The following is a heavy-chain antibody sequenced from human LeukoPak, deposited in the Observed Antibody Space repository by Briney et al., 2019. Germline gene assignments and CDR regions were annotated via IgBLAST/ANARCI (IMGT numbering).Heavy chain of an antibody. J-gene: IGHJ6*03. V-gene: IGHV3-7*01. CDR1: GFTFNTYW. Sequence: PGGSLRLSCEVSGFTFNTYWMSWVRQAPGKGLEWVANIKQDGSETYYVDSVKGRFTISRDNSKNSLYLQMDSLRAEDTAVYYCVRDPSYGSSWYYYMDVWGKGTTVTVSS. D-gene: IGHD6-13*01. CDR2: IKQDGSET. CDR3: VRDPSYGSSWYYYMDV.